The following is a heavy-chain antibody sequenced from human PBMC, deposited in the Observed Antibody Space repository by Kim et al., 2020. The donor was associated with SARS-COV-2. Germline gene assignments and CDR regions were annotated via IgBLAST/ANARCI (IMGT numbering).Heavy chain of an antibody. D-gene: IGHD1-26*01. CDR3: SRQRWSYGCTYYYYYGMDV. CDR2: IYPGDSDT. Sequence: GESLKISCKGSGYSFTSYWIGWVRQMPGKGLEWMGIIYPGDSDTRYSPSFQGQVTISADKSISTAYLQWSSLKASDTAMYYCSRQRWSYGCTYYYYYGMDVWRRGTTVSVSS. CDR1: GYSFTSYW. V-gene: IGHV5-51*01. J-gene: IGHJ6*01.